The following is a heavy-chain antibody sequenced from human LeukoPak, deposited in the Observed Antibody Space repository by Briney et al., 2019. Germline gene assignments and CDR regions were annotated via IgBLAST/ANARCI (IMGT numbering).Heavy chain of an antibody. CDR2: IYTSGST. CDR3: ARGDGIRVPFDY. Sequence: SETLSLTCTVSGGTISSYYWSWIRQPPGKGLEWIGYIYTSGSTNYNPSLKSRVTISVDTSKNQFCLKLSSVTAADTAVYYCARGDGIRVPFDYWGQGTLVTVSS. V-gene: IGHV4-4*09. CDR1: GGTISSYY. J-gene: IGHJ4*02. D-gene: IGHD2-2*01.